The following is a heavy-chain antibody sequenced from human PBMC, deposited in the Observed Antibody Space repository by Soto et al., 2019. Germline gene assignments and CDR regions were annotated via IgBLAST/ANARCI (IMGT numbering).Heavy chain of an antibody. CDR2: IKHDGNEA. V-gene: IGHV3-7*01. Sequence: EVQLVESGGGLVQPGGSLRLSCAVSRFTFTSSWMSWVRQAPGKGLEWVANIKHDGNEAYYLDSVKGRFTISRDKAWTSLYLQMNSLSADDTAGYDCAGIQNNWFDPWGQGTLVTVAS. D-gene: IGHD1-20*01. CDR3: AGIQNNWFDP. CDR1: RFTFTSSW. J-gene: IGHJ5*02.